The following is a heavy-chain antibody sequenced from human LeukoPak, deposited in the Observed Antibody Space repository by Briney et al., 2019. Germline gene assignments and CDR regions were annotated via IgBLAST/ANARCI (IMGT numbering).Heavy chain of an antibody. CDR2: IYHSGST. V-gene: IGHV4-38-2*01. J-gene: IGHJ4*02. D-gene: IGHD3-3*01. Sequence: KPSETLSLTCAVSGYSISSGYYWGWIRQPPGKGLEWIGSIYHSGSTYYNPSLKSRVTISVDTSKNQFSLKLSSVTAVDTAVYYCARAVIIWGQGTLVTVSS. CDR1: GYSISSGYY. CDR3: ARAVII.